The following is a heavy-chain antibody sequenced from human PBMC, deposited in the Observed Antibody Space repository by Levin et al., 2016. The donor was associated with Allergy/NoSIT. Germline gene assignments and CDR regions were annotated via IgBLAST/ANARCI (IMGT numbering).Heavy chain of an antibody. CDR1: GFTVSSNY. D-gene: IGHD3-3*01. CDR2: IYSGGST. J-gene: IGHJ4*02. Sequence: GGSLRLSCAASGFTVSSNYMSWVRQAPGKGLEWVSVIYSGGSTYYADSVKGRFTISRDNSKNTLYLQMNSLRAEDTAVYYCARAPIPYDFWSGYQYYFDYWGQGTLVTVSS. V-gene: IGHV3-66*01. CDR3: ARAPIPYDFWSGYQYYFDY.